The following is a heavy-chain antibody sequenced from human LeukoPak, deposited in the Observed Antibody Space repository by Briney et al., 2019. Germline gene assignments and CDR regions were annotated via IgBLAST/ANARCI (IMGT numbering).Heavy chain of an antibody. D-gene: IGHD2-15*01. CDR2: ISSSSRTM. Sequence: GGSLRLSCAASGFTFSSYSMNWVRQAPGKGLERISYISSSSRTMYYADSAKGRFTISRDNANNSLYLQMNSLRAEDTAVYYCTRGVGAAANDYWGQGILVTVSS. V-gene: IGHV3-48*01. CDR3: TRGVGAAANDY. J-gene: IGHJ4*02. CDR1: GFTFSSYS.